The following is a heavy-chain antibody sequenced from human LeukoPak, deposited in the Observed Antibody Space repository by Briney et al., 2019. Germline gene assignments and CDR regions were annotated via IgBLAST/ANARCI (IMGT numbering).Heavy chain of an antibody. CDR1: GFTFTSYA. Sequence: GGSLRLSCEASGFTFTSYAMHWVRQAPGKGLEWLSSVTSSGDGTFYTDSLSGRFTISRDNAKKAVFLQMKSLRRGDSALYFCAKGTDTTDRQNCDIWGQGTLVTVSS. D-gene: IGHD1-1*01. V-gene: IGHV3-23*01. J-gene: IGHJ1*01. CDR2: VTSSGDGT. CDR3: AKGTDTTDRQNCDI.